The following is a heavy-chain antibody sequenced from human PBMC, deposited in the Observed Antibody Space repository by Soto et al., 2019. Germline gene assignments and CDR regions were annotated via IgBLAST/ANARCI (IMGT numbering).Heavy chain of an antibody. J-gene: IGHJ6*02. CDR3: AREKCSSNHCYLVGSYGMDV. CDR1: GFNLSDYN. D-gene: IGHD2-21*02. V-gene: IGHV3-21*01. CDR2: ISSTGFYI. Sequence: GGSLRLSCAVSGFNLSDYNMNWVRQAPGKGLEWVSSISSTGFYIYYLDSLRGRITISRDNAKNSVYLQMNSLRGEDSAVYFCAREKCSSNHCYLVGSYGMDVWGQGTTVTVSS.